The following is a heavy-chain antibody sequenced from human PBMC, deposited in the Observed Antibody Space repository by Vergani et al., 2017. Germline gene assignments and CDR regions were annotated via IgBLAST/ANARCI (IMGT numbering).Heavy chain of an antibody. D-gene: IGHD3-22*01. CDR2: IDPEDDQT. CDR1: GYTFSNYH. Sequence: VQLEQSGTDEKRPGATVKISCKISGYTFSNYHMHWVRPAPGKGLEWVGLIDPEDDQTIYAEKLQGRVLLTADTSRDTAYMELSGLRSEDSAVYYCATGLYYYDTLFDHGGQGTLVTVSS. J-gene: IGHJ4*02. V-gene: IGHV1-69-2*01. CDR3: ATGLYYYDTLFDH.